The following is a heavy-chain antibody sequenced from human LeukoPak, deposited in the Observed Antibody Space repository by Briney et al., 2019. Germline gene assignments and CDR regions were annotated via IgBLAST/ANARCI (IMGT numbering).Heavy chain of an antibody. CDR1: GYTFTSYG. Sequence: GASVKVSCKASGYTFTSYGISWVRQAPGQGLEWMGWISAYNGNTNYAQKLQGRVTMTTDTSTSTAYMELRSLRSDDTAVYYCARIPRYDFWSGYKLGHYYYYMDVWGKGTTVTVSS. D-gene: IGHD3-3*01. V-gene: IGHV1-18*01. CDR3: ARIPRYDFWSGYKLGHYYYYMDV. J-gene: IGHJ6*03. CDR2: ISAYNGNT.